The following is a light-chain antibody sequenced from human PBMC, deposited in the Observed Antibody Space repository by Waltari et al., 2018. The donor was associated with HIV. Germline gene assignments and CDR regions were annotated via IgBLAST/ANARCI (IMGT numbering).Light chain of an antibody. CDR2: GAS. CDR1: HNINNY. J-gene: IGKJ2*01. Sequence: EVVMTQSPATLSVSPGGRATLSCRASHNINNYLAWYQQKPGQAPRLLISGASTRVFGVPARFTGTGSGTKFTLTIRSLQSEDSAVYYCQQYSDWPPYTFGRGTKLEIE. V-gene: IGKV3-15*01. CDR3: QQYSDWPPYT.